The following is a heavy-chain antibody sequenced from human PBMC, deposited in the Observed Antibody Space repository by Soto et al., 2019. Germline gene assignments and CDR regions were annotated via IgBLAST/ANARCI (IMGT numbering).Heavy chain of an antibody. V-gene: IGHV3-33*01. D-gene: IGHD2-15*01. CDR2: IWYDGSNK. CDR3: ARDRPDQRRWLHPTPDY. CDR1: GFTFSSYG. J-gene: IGHJ4*02. Sequence: QVQLVESGGGVVQPGRSLRLSCAASGFTFSSYGMHWVRQAPGKGLEWVAVIWYDGSNKYYADSVKGRFTISRDNSKNTLYLQMNSLRAEDTAVYYCARDRPDQRRWLHPTPDYWGQGTLVTVSS.